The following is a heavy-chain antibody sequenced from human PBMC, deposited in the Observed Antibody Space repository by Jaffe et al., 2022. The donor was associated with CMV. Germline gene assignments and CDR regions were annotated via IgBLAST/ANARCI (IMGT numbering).Heavy chain of an antibody. CDR2: FTWNTGTL. J-gene: IGHJ6*02. V-gene: IGHV3-9*01. D-gene: IGHD1-1*01. CDR3: AATLTTNNYYYYPMDV. Sequence: EVQLVESGGGLVQPGRSLRLSCAASGLTFDDFAMHWVRQAPGKGLEWVSGFTWNTGTLGFADSVKGRFTISRDNAKNSLYLQMNSLRPEDTALYYCAATLTTNNYYYYPMDVWGLGTTLTVSS. CDR1: GLTFDDFA.